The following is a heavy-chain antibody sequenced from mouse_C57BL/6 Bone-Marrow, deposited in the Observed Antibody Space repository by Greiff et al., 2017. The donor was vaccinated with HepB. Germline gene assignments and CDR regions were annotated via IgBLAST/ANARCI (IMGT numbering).Heavy chain of an antibody. D-gene: IGHD2-5*01. V-gene: IGHV1-7*01. CDR3: AMNYSNPYYAMDY. CDR1: GYTFTSYW. Sequence: VQLQQSGAELAKPGASVKLSCKASGYTFTSYWMHWVKQRPGQGLEWIGYINPSSGYTKYNQKFKDKATLTADKSSSTAYMQLSSLTYEDSAVYSGAMNYSNPYYAMDYWGQGTSVTVSS. CDR2: INPSSGYT. J-gene: IGHJ4*01.